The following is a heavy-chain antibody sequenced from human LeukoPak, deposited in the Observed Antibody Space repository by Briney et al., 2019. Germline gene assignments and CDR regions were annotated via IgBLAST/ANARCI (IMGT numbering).Heavy chain of an antibody. Sequence: PGGSLRLSCVASGFTFSSYAMSWVRQSPARGLEWVSSLRGDGETFYAESVKGRFTLSRDESRNTVFLHLNNLRVEDTALYYCAKASWVSSADAVLWGQGTVVTVS. D-gene: IGHD3-10*01. V-gene: IGHV3-23*01. CDR2: LRGDGET. J-gene: IGHJ4*02. CDR3: AKASWVSSADAVL. CDR1: GFTFSSYA.